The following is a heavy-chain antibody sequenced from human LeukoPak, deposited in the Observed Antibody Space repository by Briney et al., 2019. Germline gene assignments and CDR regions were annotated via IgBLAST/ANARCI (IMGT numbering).Heavy chain of an antibody. CDR2: IYYSGST. CDR1: GGSISSGDYY. D-gene: IGHD3-3*01. J-gene: IGHJ4*02. V-gene: IGHV4-30-4*08. Sequence: PSETLSLTCTVSGGSISSGDYYWSWIRQPPGKGLEWIGYIYYSGSTYYSPSLKSRVTISVDTSKNQFSLKLSSVTAADTAVYYCARGRYDFWSGYPQKRALDYWGQGTLVTVSS. CDR3: ARGRYDFWSGYPQKRALDY.